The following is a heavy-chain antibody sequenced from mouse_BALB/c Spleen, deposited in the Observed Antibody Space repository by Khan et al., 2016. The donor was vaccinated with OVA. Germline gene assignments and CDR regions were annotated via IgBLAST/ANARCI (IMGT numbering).Heavy chain of an antibody. D-gene: IGHD1-1*02. CDR1: GYTFTSYW. Sequence: QMQLEESGAELAKPGASVKMSCKASGYTFTSYWMHWVKQRPGQGLEWIGYINPSTGYTEYNQMFRDKATLTPDKSSSTAYMQLSSLTSEDSAVYCCARRELSGILAYWGQGTLVTVSA. J-gene: IGHJ3*01. V-gene: IGHV1-7*01. CDR2: INPSTGYT. CDR3: ARRELSGILAY.